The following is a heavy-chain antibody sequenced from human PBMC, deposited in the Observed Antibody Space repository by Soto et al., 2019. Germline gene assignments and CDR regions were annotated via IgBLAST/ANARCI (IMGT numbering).Heavy chain of an antibody. D-gene: IGHD3-3*01. Sequence: QINLIESGPTLVKPTQTLTLTCTFSGFSLSTSGAAVGWVRQPPGRALEWLALIYWDGDKRYNASLGNRLTISKDTSMNQVVLTLTNVDPADTATYYCAHLATMTIFGLIIANGIWFDPWGQGTRVIVSS. V-gene: IGHV2-5*02. CDR1: GFSLSTSGAA. CDR2: IYWDGDK. J-gene: IGHJ5*02. CDR3: AHLATMTIFGLIIANGIWFDP.